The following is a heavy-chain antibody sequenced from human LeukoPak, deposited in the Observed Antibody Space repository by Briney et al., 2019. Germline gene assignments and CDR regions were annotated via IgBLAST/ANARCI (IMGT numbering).Heavy chain of an antibody. D-gene: IGHD5-12*01. CDR1: GFTFSSYG. V-gene: IGHV3-15*01. CDR3: TTSLSGYDYCDY. Sequence: GRSLRLSCAASGFTFSSYGMHWVRQAPGKGLEWVGRIKSKTDGGTTDYAAPVKGRFTISRDDSKNTLYLQMNSLKTEDTAVYYCTTSLSGYDYCDYWGQGTLVTVSS. J-gene: IGHJ4*02. CDR2: IKSKTDGGTT.